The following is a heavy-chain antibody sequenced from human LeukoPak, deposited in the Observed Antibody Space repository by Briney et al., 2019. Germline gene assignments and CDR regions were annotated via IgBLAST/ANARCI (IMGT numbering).Heavy chain of an antibody. CDR1: GGTFSSYA. D-gene: IGHD3-10*01. V-gene: IGHV1-69*13. CDR2: IIPIFGTA. J-gene: IGHJ5*02. CDR3: ARLWFGELLSTNWFDP. Sequence: SVKVSCKASGGTFSSYAISWVRQAPGEGLEWMGGIIPIFGTANYAQKFQGRVTITADESTSTAYMELSSLRSEDTAVYYCARLWFGELLSTNWFDPWGQGTLVTVSS.